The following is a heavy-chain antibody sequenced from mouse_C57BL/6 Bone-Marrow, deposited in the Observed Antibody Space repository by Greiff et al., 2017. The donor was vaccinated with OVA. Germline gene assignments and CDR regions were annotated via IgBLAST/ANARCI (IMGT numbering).Heavy chain of an antibody. CDR1: GFTFSNYW. V-gene: IGHV6-3*01. Sequence: EVQVVESGGGLVQPGGSMKLSCVASGFTFSNYWMNWVRQSPEKGLEWVAQIRLKSDNYATHYAESVKGRFTISRDDSKSSVYLQMNHLRAEDTGIYWGFHYFDYWGQGTTLTVSS. J-gene: IGHJ2*01. CDR3: FHYFDY. CDR2: IRLKSDNYAT.